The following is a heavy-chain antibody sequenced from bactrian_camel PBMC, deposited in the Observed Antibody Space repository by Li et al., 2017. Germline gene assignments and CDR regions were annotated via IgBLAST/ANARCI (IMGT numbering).Heavy chain of an antibody. CDR3: AASRVGIPGGVCRTMVADQFTY. Sequence: HVQLVESGGGSVQAGGSLTLSCTVFGFTFDDSDMAWFRQAPGKEREAVAGMRSDGTTSYADSVKGRFTISRDNGKNTLYLQMNSLKPEDTAMYYCAASRVGIPGGVCRTMVADQFTYWGQGTQVTVS. CDR1: GFTFDDSD. J-gene: IGHJ4*01. V-gene: IGHV3S63*01. D-gene: IGHD6*01. CDR2: MRSDGTT.